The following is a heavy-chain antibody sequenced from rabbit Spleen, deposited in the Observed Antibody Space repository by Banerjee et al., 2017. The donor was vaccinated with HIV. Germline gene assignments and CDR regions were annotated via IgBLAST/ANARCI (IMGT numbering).Heavy chain of an antibody. CDR2: IDPVFGIT. J-gene: IGHJ4*01. D-gene: IGHD8-1*01. V-gene: IGHV1S47*01. Sequence: EESGGDLVKPGASLTLTCTASGIDFSSYGVSWVRQAPGKGLEWIGYIDPVFGITYYANWVNGRFSISRENAQNTVFLQMTSLTAADTATYFCARDGAGGSYFALWGPGTLVTVS. CDR1: GIDFSSYG. CDR3: ARDGAGGSYFAL.